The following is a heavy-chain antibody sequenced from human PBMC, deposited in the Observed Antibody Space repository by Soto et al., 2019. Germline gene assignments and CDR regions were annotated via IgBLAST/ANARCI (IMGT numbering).Heavy chain of an antibody. CDR3: VKVLARGVGVPRFYFDS. CDR2: INADGTST. Sequence: DVQLVESGGGLVQPGGSLRLSCAASGFTFSNSWMHWVRQVSGKGLEWVSRINADGTSTSYADSVKGRFTISRDNAKNTLYLHVNSLSAEDTAVYYCVKVLARGVGVPRFYFDSWGQGAVVTVSS. CDR1: GFTFSNSW. V-gene: IGHV3-74*01. D-gene: IGHD2-2*01. J-gene: IGHJ4*02.